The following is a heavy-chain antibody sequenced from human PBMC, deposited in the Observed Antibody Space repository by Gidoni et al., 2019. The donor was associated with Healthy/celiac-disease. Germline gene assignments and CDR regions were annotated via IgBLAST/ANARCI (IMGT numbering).Heavy chain of an antibody. CDR1: GFTFDDYA. CDR3: AKGPRVSYYFDY. J-gene: IGHJ4*02. Sequence: EVQLVESGGGLVQPGRSLRLSCAASGFTFDDYAMHWVRQAPGKGLEWVSGISWNSGSIGYADSVKGRFTISRDNAKNSLYLQMNSLRAEDTALYYCAKGPRVSYYFDYWGQGTLVTVSS. CDR2: ISWNSGSI. V-gene: IGHV3-9*01. D-gene: IGHD3-10*01.